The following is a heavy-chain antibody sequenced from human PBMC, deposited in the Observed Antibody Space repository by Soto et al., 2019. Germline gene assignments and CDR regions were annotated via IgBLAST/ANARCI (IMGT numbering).Heavy chain of an antibody. CDR3: ARALSIAAAGDNWFDP. D-gene: IGHD6-13*01. J-gene: IGHJ5*02. V-gene: IGHV1-2*04. CDR1: VYTFTGYY. Sequence: QVQLVQSGAEVKKPGASVKVSCKASVYTFTGYYMHWVRQAPGQGLELMLWSNPNSGGTNYAQKFQGWVTMTRDTSISTDYMELSRLRSDDTAVYYWARALSIAAAGDNWFDPWGQGTLVTVSS. CDR2: SNPNSGGT.